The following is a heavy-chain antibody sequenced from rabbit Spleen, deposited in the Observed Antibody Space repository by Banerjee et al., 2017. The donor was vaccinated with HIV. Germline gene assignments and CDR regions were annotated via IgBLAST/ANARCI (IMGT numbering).Heavy chain of an antibody. V-gene: IGHV1S40*01. Sequence: QSLEESGGGLVKPEGSLTLTCTASGIDFSSYYYMCWVRQAPGKGLEWIACIYTDTDTTWYASWAKGRFTISKTSSTTMTLQMTSLTAADTATYFCARGFYTYDDYANFYGYYFNLWGPGTLV. CDR3: ARGFYTYDDYANFYGYYFNL. CDR2: IYTDTDTT. CDR1: GIDFSSYYY. J-gene: IGHJ4*01. D-gene: IGHD2-1*01.